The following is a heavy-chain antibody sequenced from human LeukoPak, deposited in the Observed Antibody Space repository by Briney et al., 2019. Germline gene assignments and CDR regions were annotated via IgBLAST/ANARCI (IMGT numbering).Heavy chain of an antibody. CDR1: GFTFSSYA. CDR2: ISGSGGST. CDR3: AKAWSCSGGSCYPGGWFDP. Sequence: GGSLRLSCAASGFTFSSYAMSWVRQAPGKGLEWVSAISGSGGSTYYADSVKGRFTISRDNSKNTLYLQMNSLRAEDTAVYYCAKAWSCSGGSCYPGGWFDPWGQGTLVTVSS. D-gene: IGHD2-15*01. J-gene: IGHJ5*02. V-gene: IGHV3-23*01.